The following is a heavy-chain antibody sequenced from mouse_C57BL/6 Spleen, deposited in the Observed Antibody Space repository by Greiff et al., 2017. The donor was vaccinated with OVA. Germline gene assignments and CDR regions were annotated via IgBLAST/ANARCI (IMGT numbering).Heavy chain of an antibody. D-gene: IGHD1-2*01. CDR2: INPGSGGT. Sequence: QVQLQQSGAELVRPGTSVKVSCKASGYAFTNYLIEWVKQRPGQGLEWIGVINPGSGGTNYNEKFKGKATLTADKSSSTAYMQLSSLTSEDSAVYFCARSRDYDGSWFAYWGQGTLVTVSA. J-gene: IGHJ3*01. V-gene: IGHV1-54*01. CDR1: GYAFTNYL. CDR3: ARSRDYDGSWFAY.